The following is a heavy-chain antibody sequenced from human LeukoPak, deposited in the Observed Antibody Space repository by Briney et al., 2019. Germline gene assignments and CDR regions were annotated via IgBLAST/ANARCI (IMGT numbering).Heavy chain of an antibody. Sequence: PGGSLRLSCAASGFTFSSYAMHWVRQAPGKGLKWVAVISYDGSNKYYADSVKGRFIISRDKSKNTLYLQMNSLRAEDTAVYYCAKIPSSWYYFDQWGQGTLVTVSS. CDR2: ISYDGSNK. D-gene: IGHD6-13*01. CDR1: GFTFSSYA. CDR3: AKIPSSWYYFDQ. V-gene: IGHV3-30-3*02. J-gene: IGHJ4*02.